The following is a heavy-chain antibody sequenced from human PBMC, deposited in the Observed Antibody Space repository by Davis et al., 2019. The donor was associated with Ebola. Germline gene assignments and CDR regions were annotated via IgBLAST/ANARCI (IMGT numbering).Heavy chain of an antibody. Sequence: ASVKVSCKASGYTFTSYDINWVRQATGQGLEWMGWMNPNSGNTGYAQKFQGRVTMTRNTSISTAYMELSSLRSEDTAVYYCARGQFDLSIAARPDIYSGSDYWGQGTLVTVSS. CDR2: MNPNSGNT. CDR3: ARGQFDLSIAARPDIYSGSDY. CDR1: GYTFTSYD. D-gene: IGHD6-6*01. J-gene: IGHJ4*02. V-gene: IGHV1-8*01.